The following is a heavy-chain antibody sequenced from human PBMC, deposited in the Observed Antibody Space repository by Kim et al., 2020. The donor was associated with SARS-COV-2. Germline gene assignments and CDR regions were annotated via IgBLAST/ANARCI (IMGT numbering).Heavy chain of an antibody. D-gene: IGHD1-26*01. V-gene: IGHV3-23*01. CDR1: GFTFTSYA. Sequence: GGSLRLSCEASGFTFTSYAMTWVRQAPGKGLEWVASIGITGGNTYYADSVKGRFTISRDNSRDTLVLHIHSLRAADTAVYYCTKRTRGAWAFDCWGQGTLVTVSS. CDR2: IGITGGNT. CDR3: TKRTRGAWAFDC. J-gene: IGHJ4*02.